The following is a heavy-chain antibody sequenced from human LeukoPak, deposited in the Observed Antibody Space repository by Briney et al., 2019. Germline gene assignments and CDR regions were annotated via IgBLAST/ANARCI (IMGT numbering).Heavy chain of an antibody. CDR1: GFTFSSYA. D-gene: IGHD3-3*01. CDR3: ASGPPTYDFWSGLFDY. V-gene: IGHV1-69*05. J-gene: IGHJ4*02. CDR2: IIPIFGTA. Sequence: GGSLRLSCAASGFTFSSYAISWVRQAPGQGLEWMGGIIPIFGTANYAQKFQGRVTITTDESTSTAYMELSSLRSEDTAVYYCASGPPTYDFWSGLFDYWGQGTLVTVSS.